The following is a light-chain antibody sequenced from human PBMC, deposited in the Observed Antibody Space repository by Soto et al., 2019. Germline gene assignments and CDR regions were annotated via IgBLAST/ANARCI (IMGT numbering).Light chain of an antibody. J-gene: IGKJ4*01. CDR1: QYISNW. V-gene: IGKV1-5*01. CDR2: DAS. Sequence: DILMTQSPSALSASVGDRVIITCRASQYISNWVAWYQQKPGKAPKLLIYDASTLESGVPSRFTGSSSGTEFTITISSLQHDDFAAYYCQQYNSFSGTFGGGTKVEFK. CDR3: QQYNSFSGT.